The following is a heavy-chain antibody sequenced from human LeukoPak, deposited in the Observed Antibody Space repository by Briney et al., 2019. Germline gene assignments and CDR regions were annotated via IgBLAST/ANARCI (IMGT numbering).Heavy chain of an antibody. CDR1: GFTFSSYW. CDR3: ARDLGVVKARYYYYYMDV. V-gene: IGHV3-7*01. J-gene: IGHJ6*03. Sequence: GGSLRLSCAASGFTFSSYWMSWVRQAPGKGLEWVASIKQDGGDKFYADSVKGRFTISRDNAKNSLYLQVNSLRAEDSAMYYCARDLGVVKARYYYYYMDVWGRGTTVTVSS. CDR2: IKQDGGDK. D-gene: IGHD3-16*01.